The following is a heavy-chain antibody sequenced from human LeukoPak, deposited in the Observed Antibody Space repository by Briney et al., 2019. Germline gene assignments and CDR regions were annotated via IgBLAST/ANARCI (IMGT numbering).Heavy chain of an antibody. Sequence: GGSLGLSCVASGFNFNNNWMAWVRQAPGKGPELVAHINHDGRHTGYVDSVKGRFTISRDNAKSSLYLQLNSLRAEDTAMYYCAKYLSRALDCWGQGSMITVSS. CDR1: GFNFNNNW. CDR3: AKYLSRALDC. CDR2: INHDGRHT. J-gene: IGHJ4*02. D-gene: IGHD2/OR15-2a*01. V-gene: IGHV3-7*01.